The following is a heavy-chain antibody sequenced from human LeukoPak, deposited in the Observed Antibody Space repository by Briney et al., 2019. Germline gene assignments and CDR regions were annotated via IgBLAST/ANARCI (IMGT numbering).Heavy chain of an antibody. J-gene: IGHJ4*02. V-gene: IGHV3-21*04. CDR1: GFTFNTYG. D-gene: IGHD2-2*01. CDR2: ISGRDSNT. CDR3: AREAVVVVPAASGDIFDY. Sequence: PGGSLRLSCSASGFTFNTYGMSWVRQAPGKGLEWVSTISGRDSNTYYADSVKGRFTISRDNAKNSLYLQMNSLRAEDTAVYYCAREAVVVVPAASGDIFDYWGLGTLVTAS.